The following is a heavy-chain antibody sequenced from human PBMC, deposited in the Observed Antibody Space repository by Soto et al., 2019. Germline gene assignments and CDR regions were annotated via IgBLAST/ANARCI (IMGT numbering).Heavy chain of an antibody. Sequence: GGSLRLSCAASGFTFSSYAMIWVRRAPGKGLEWVSGIDGSGRNTYYADSVKGRFTISRDNSKNTLSVQMDSLRVEDTALYYCAKDGGSVCSGGTCYFQAPDYWGQGTLVTVSS. V-gene: IGHV3-23*01. D-gene: IGHD2-8*02. J-gene: IGHJ4*02. CDR1: GFTFSSYA. CDR2: IDGSGRNT. CDR3: AKDGGSVCSGGTCYFQAPDY.